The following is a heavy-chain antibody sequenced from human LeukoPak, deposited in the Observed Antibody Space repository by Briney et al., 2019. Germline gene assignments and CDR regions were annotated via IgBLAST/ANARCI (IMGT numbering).Heavy chain of an antibody. CDR1: GFTFSSYS. CDR3: ARDAIGDYDILTGYGDY. Sequence: GGSLRLSCAASGFTFSSYSMNWVRQAPGKGLEWVSSISSSSSYIYYADPVKGRFTISRDNAKNSLYLQMNSLRAEDTAVYHCARDAIGDYDILTGYGDYWGQGTLVTVSS. D-gene: IGHD3-9*01. J-gene: IGHJ4*02. CDR2: ISSSSSYI. V-gene: IGHV3-21*01.